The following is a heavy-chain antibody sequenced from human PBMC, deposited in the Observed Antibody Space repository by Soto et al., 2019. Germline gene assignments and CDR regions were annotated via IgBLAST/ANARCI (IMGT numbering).Heavy chain of an antibody. V-gene: IGHV4-31*03. CDR1: GGSISSGGYY. D-gene: IGHD2-2*01. CDR2: IYYSGST. Sequence: SETLSLTCTVSGGSISSGGYYWSWIRQHPGKGLEWIGYIYYSGSTYYNPSLKSRVTISVDTSKNQFSLKLSSVTAADTAVYYCARDAPLGDCSSTSCYYMDVWGKGTTVTAP. J-gene: IGHJ6*03. CDR3: ARDAPLGDCSSTSCYYMDV.